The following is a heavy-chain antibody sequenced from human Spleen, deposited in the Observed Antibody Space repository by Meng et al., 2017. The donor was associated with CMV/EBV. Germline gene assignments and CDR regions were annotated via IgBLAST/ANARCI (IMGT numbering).Heavy chain of an antibody. J-gene: IGHJ5*02. CDR1: GFTFSSYS. CDR2: ISRSSSYI. Sequence: GGSLRLSCAASGFTFSSYSMNWVRQAPGKGLEWVSSISRSSSYIYYADSVKGRFTISRDNAKNSLYLQMNSLRAEDTAVYYRARAYYDFWSGYYGGWFDPWGQGTLVTVSS. D-gene: IGHD3-3*01. V-gene: IGHV3-21*01. CDR3: ARAYYDFWSGYYGGWFDP.